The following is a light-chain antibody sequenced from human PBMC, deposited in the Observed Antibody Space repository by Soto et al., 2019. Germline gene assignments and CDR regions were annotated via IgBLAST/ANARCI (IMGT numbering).Light chain of an antibody. V-gene: IGKV1-17*03. CDR1: QDITRF. Sequence: DVPMAQSPSAMSASVGDRVTIACRASQDITRFVAWFQHKPGRAHERLIYETSNLQPGVPSRFSGSGSGTEFTLAISGLQPEDFATYYCLQHNTYPYTFGQGTKLEIK. J-gene: IGKJ2*01. CDR2: ETS. CDR3: LQHNTYPYT.